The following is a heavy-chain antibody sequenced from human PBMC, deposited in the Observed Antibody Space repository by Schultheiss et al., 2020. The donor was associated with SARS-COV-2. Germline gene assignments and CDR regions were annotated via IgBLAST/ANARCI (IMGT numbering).Heavy chain of an antibody. CDR2: ISDSDDNT. Sequence: GGSLRLSCAASGFTFSRSVMSWVRQAPGKGLEWVSAISDSDDNTYYADSAKGRFTISRDNSKNTLYLQMNSLRAEDTAVYYCAKGGWLEYWGQGTLGTVSS. D-gene: IGHD3-9*01. CDR3: AKGGWLEY. J-gene: IGHJ4*02. CDR1: GFTFSRSV. V-gene: IGHV3-23*01.